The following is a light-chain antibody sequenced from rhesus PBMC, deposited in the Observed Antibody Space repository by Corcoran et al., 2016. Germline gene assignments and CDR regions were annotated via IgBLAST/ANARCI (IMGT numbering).Light chain of an antibody. Sequence: DIQMTQSPSSLSASVGDTVTITCRASQSISSWLDWYQQKPGKAPNLLIYKASSLQSGVSSRFSGSGSGTDFTLTISSLQPEDFATYYCLQYSSSLYSFGQGTKVEIK. V-gene: IGKV1-22*01. CDR2: KAS. J-gene: IGKJ2*01. CDR3: LQYSSSLYS. CDR1: QSISSW.